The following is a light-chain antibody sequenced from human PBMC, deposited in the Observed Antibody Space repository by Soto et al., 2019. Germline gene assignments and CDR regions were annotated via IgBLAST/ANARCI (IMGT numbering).Light chain of an antibody. V-gene: IGKV1-5*03. CDR2: KAS. CDR3: QQYNSYSET. CDR1: QSISTW. Sequence: DIQMTQSPSTLSESVGDRFTITCRASQSISTWLAWYQQKPGKAPKLLIYKASTLESGVPSRFSGSGSGTEFTLTISSLQPDDFATYYCQQYNSYSETFGQGTKVEIK. J-gene: IGKJ1*01.